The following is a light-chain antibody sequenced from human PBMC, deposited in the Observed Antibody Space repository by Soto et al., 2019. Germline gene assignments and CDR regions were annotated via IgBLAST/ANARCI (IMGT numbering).Light chain of an antibody. CDR1: QSISSG. CDR3: QQYNSYSPWT. Sequence: DIQMTQSPSTLSASLVDRVTITCRASQSISSGLAWYQQKPGKAPKVLIHDASSLQSGVPSRFSGSGSGTEFTLTISSLQPEDFAIYYCQQYNSYSPWTFGQGTKVDIK. V-gene: IGKV1-5*01. J-gene: IGKJ1*01. CDR2: DAS.